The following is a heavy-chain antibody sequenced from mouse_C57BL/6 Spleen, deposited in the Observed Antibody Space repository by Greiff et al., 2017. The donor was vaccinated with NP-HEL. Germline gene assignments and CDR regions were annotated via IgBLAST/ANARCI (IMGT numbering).Heavy chain of an antibody. CDR1: GFTFSDYG. V-gene: IGHV5-17*01. CDR3: ARSEFEYYFDY. CDR2: ISSGSSTI. J-gene: IGHJ2*01. Sequence: EVKVVESGGGLVKPGGSLKLSCAASGFTFSDYGMHWVRQAPEKGLEWVAYISSGSSTIYYADTVKGRFTISRDNAKNTLFLQMTSLRSEDTAMYYCARSEFEYYFDYWGQGTTLTVSS.